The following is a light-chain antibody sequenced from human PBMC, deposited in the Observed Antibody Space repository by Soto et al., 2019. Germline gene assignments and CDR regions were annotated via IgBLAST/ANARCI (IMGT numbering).Light chain of an antibody. CDR2: AVN. J-gene: IGLJ3*02. CDR3: SSYRASSTLWV. V-gene: IGLV2-14*01. CDR1: ASDIGNYNW. Sequence: QSALTQPASVSGSPGQSITISCTGTASDIGNYNWVSWYQQYPGKAPKLVIYAVNNRPSGVSNRFSASKSGNTASLTISGLQAEDEADYYCSSYRASSTLWVFGGGTKVTVL.